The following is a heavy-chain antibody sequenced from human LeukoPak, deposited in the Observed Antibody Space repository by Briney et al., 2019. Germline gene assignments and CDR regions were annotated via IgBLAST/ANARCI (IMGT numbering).Heavy chain of an antibody. CDR3: ARAGAGPKRGAFDI. CDR2: IYYTGST. Sequence: SETLSLTCTVSGGFISSSLYFWGWVRQPPGKGLEWIGTIYYTGSTYYNPSLKSRVTISVDASKNQFSLKLSSMTAADTAVYYCARAGAGPKRGAFDIWGQGTMVTVSS. CDR1: GGFISSSLYF. J-gene: IGHJ3*02. V-gene: IGHV4-39*01. D-gene: IGHD7-27*01.